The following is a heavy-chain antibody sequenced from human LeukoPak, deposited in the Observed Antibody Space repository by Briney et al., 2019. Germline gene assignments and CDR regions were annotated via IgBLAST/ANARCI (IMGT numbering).Heavy chain of an antibody. V-gene: IGHV4-30-2*01. CDR2: IYHSGST. CDR1: GGSISSGGYS. CDR3: AGFSSGLYFDY. D-gene: IGHD3-22*01. Sequence: PSETLSLTCAVSGGSISSGGYSWSWIRQPPGKGLEWIGYIYHSGSTYYNPSLKSRVTISVDRSKNQFSLKLSSVTAADTAVYYCAGFSSGLYFDYWGQGTLVTVSS. J-gene: IGHJ4*02.